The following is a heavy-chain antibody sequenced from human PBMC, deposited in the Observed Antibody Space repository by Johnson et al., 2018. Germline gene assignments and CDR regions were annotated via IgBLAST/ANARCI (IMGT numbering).Heavy chain of an antibody. Sequence: QVQLQESGPGLVKPSGTLSLTCAVSGASISSSTWWSWVRQPPGKGLEWICEINQSGSANYNPSPKDRVTISVDNSNNQFSLKLTSVTAADTAVYYCARDLGGIWGQGTMVTVSS. CDR1: GASISSSTW. CDR2: INQSGSA. V-gene: IGHV4-4*02. CDR3: ARDLGGI. J-gene: IGHJ3*02. D-gene: IGHD4-23*01.